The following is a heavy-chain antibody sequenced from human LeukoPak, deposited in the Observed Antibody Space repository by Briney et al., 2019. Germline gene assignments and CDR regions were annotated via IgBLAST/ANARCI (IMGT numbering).Heavy chain of an antibody. V-gene: IGHV3-9*01. CDR1: GFTFDDYA. Sequence: HPGRSLRLSCAASGFTFDDYAMHWVRQAPGKGLEWVSGISWNSGSIGYADSVKGRFTISRDNAKNSLYLQMNSLRAEDTALYYCARGGRITMVRGVSPYYGMDVWGQGTTVTVSS. CDR2: ISWNSGSI. J-gene: IGHJ6*02. D-gene: IGHD3-10*01. CDR3: ARGGRITMVRGVSPYYGMDV.